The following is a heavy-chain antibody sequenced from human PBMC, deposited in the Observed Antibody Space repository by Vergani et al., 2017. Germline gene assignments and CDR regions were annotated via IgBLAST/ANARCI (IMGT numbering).Heavy chain of an antibody. V-gene: IGHV3-9*02. D-gene: IGHD6-13*01. CDR1: GFTSDDYA. CDR2: ISWNSGSI. J-gene: IGHJ2*01. CDR3: AKDMWQQLDPPTGYFDL. Sequence: VQLVESGGGLVQPGRSLRLSCAASGFTSDDYAMHWVRQAPGKGVEWVSGISWNSGSIGYADSVKGRFTISRDNAKNSLYLQMNSLRAEDTALYYCAKDMWQQLDPPTGYFDLWGRGTLVTVSS.